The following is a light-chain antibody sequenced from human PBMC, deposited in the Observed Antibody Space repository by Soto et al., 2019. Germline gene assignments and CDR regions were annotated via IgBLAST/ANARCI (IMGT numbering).Light chain of an antibody. V-gene: IGKV1-33*01. Sequence: DIQMPPSPSSLSASVGDRVTITCQACQNINNYLNWYQQKPGRAPKLLIYDASNLEAGVPSRFRGSGSGRDFTFTTSRLQPEDIATYYWQQYENLPTFGRGTRLEIK. J-gene: IGKJ5*01. CDR3: QQYENLPT. CDR2: DAS. CDR1: QNINNY.